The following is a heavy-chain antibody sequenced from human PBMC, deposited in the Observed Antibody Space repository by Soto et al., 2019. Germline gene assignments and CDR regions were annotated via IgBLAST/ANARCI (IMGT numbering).Heavy chain of an antibody. CDR1: GFTFSNAW. CDR3: TTDSVAATPGDDY. CDR2: IKSKTDGGTT. J-gene: IGHJ4*02. V-gene: IGHV3-15*07. Sequence: EVQLVESGGGLVKPGGSLRLSCAASGFTFSNAWMNWVRQAPGKGLEWVGRIKSKTDGGTTDYAAPVKGRFTISRDDSINMLYLQMNSLKTEDTAVYYCTTDSVAATPGDDYWGQGTLVTVSS. D-gene: IGHD2-15*01.